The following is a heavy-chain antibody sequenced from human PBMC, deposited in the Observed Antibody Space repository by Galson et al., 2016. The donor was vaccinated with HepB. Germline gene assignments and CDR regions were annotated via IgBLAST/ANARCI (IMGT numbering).Heavy chain of an antibody. CDR2: IVVGSGNT. CDR3: AASGRPHSSSPIDY. V-gene: IGHV1-58*02. Sequence: SVKVSCKASGFTFTSSAMQWVRQARGQRLEWIGWIVVGSGNTNYAQKFQERVTITRDMSTSTAYMELSSLRSEDTAVYYCAASGRPHSSSPIDYWGQGTLFTVSS. D-gene: IGHD6-13*01. J-gene: IGHJ4*02. CDR1: GFTFTSSA.